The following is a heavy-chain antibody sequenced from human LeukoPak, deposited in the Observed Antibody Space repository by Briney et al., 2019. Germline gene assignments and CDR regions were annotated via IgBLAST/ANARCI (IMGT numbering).Heavy chain of an antibody. Sequence: SETLSLTCTVSGGSISSYYWSWIRQPPGKGLEWIGYIYTSGSTNYNPSLKSRVTISVDTSKNQFSLKLSSVTAADTAVYYCAGGWLQLDYFDYWGQGTLVTVSS. D-gene: IGHD5-24*01. V-gene: IGHV4-4*09. J-gene: IGHJ4*02. CDR2: IYTSGST. CDR1: GGSISSYY. CDR3: AGGWLQLDYFDY.